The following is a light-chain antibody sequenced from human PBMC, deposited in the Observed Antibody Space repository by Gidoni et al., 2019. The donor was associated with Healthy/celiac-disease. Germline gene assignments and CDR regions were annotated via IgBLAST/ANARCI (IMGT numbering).Light chain of an antibody. V-gene: IGKV3-11*01. CDR1: QSVSSY. CDR2: DAS. Sequence: ELVLTQSPATLSVSPGERATLSCRASQSVSSYLAWYQQKPGQAPRPLIYDASNRATGIPARFSGSGSGTDFTLTISSLEPEDFAVYYCQQRSNWPLTFGGGTKVEIK. J-gene: IGKJ4*01. CDR3: QQRSNWPLT.